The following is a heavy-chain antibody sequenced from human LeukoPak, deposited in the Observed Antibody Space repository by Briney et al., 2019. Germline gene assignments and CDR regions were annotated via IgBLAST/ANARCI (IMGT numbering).Heavy chain of an antibody. Sequence: SVKVSCKASGGTFSSYALSWVRQAPGQGLEWMGGNIPIFGTANYAQKFQGRVTITADESTSTAYMELSSLRSEDTAVYYCAGAPYCSSSSCYGSDAFVIWGHGTMVTVSS. D-gene: IGHD2-2*01. V-gene: IGHV1-69*13. CDR3: AGAPYCSSSSCYGSDAFVI. CDR2: NIPIFGTA. CDR1: GGTFSSYA. J-gene: IGHJ3*02.